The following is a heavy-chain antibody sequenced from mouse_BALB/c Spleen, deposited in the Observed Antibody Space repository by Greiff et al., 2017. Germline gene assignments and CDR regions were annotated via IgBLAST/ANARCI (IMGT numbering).Heavy chain of an antibody. V-gene: IGHV3-2*02. CDR2: ISYSGST. Sequence: EVQLQESGPGLVKPSQSLSLTCTVTGYSITSDYAWNWIRQFPGNKLEWMGYISYSGSTSYNPSLKSRISITRDTSKNQFFLQLNSVTTEDTATYYCARESLDSSGPYFDYWGQGTTLTVSS. CDR1: GYSITSDYA. D-gene: IGHD3-2*01. J-gene: IGHJ2*01. CDR3: ARESLDSSGPYFDY.